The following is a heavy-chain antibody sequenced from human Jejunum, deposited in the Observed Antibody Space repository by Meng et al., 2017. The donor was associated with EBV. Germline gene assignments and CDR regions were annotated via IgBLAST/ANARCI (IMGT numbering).Heavy chain of an antibody. CDR1: GASITGTNW. V-gene: IGHV4-4*02. J-gene: IGHJ4*02. CDR2: IWHGGNT. CDR3: ARGNAYNVPSFDY. Sequence: QVTLQESGPGPVTPSGTLALTCAVSGASITGTNWWSWVRQPPGKGLEWIAEIWHGGNTNYNPALKSRVTISVDKSNNQFSLKLASVTAADTAVYFCARGNAYNVPSFDYWGQGTLVTVSS. D-gene: IGHD5-24*01.